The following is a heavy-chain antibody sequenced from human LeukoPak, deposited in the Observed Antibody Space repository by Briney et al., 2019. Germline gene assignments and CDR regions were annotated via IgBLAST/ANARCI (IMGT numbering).Heavy chain of an antibody. CDR2: IKQDGSEK. Sequence: PGGSLRLSCAASGFTFSSYWMSWVRQAPGVGLEWVANIKQDGSEKDYVDSVKGRFTISRDNAKNSLYLQMNSLRVEDTAAYYCGRHGGAFEMWGQGTMVTVSS. CDR3: GRHGGAFEM. J-gene: IGHJ3*02. CDR1: GFTFSSYW. V-gene: IGHV3-7*01.